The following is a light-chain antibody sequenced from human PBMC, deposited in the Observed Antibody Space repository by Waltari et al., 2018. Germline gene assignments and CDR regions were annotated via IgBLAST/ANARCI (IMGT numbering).Light chain of an antibody. Sequence: IVMTQSPLSLPVTPGEPASISCRSGQSLLHSNGNTYLDWYLQKPGQSPRLLISLAFNRASGVPDRFSGSGAGADFTLEISRVEAEDVGVYYCMQSLQTPRTFGQGTKLESK. V-gene: IGKV2-28*01. CDR2: LAF. CDR3: MQSLQTPRT. J-gene: IGKJ1*01. CDR1: QSLLHSNGNTY.